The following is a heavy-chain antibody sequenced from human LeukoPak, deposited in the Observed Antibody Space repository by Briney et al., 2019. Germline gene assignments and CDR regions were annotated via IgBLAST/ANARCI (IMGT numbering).Heavy chain of an antibody. CDR2: IYYIGST. D-gene: IGHD6-13*01. Sequence: PSETLSLTCTVSGGSISSYYWNWIRQPPGKGLEWIGYIYYIGSTNYNPSLKSRVTISVDTSKNQFSLKLSSVTAADTAVYYCARDSPPAAGIRMWSYYYYYMDVWGKGTTVTISS. J-gene: IGHJ6*03. CDR3: ARDSPPAAGIRMWSYYYYYMDV. V-gene: IGHV4-59*12. CDR1: GGSISSYY.